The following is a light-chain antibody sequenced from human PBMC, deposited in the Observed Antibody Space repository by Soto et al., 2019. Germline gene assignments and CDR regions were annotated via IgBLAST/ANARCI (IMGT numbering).Light chain of an antibody. Sequence: QSALTQPASVSGSPGQSITISCTGTSSDVGGYKYVSWYQQHPGKAPKLLIYTNNQRPSGVPDRFSGSKSATSASLAIGGLRSEDEADYYCAAWDDSLSGWVFGGGTKLTVL. V-gene: IGLV1-47*01. CDR3: AAWDDSLSGWV. J-gene: IGLJ3*02. CDR1: SSDVGGYKY. CDR2: TNN.